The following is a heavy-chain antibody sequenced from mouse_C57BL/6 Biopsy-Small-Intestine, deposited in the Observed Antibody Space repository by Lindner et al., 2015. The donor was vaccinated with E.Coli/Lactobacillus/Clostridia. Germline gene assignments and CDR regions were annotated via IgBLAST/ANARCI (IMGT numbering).Heavy chain of an antibody. Sequence: VQLQESGGGLVQPGGSLSLSCAASGFTFTDYYMSWVRQPPGKALEWLGFIRNKANGYTTEYSASVKGRFTISRDNSLNILYLQMNALRAEDSATYYCARHYYGPDYWGQGTTLTVSS. D-gene: IGHD1-2*01. J-gene: IGHJ2*01. V-gene: IGHV7-3*01. CDR2: IRNKANGYTT. CDR3: ARHYYGPDY. CDR1: GFTFTDYY.